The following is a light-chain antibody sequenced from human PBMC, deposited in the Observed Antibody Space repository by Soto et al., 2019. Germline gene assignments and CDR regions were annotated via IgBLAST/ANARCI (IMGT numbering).Light chain of an antibody. CDR2: GAS. CDR1: QTVSNNY. V-gene: IGKV3-20*01. Sequence: EIVLTHSPGTLSLSPGERATLSCRASQTVSNNYLAWCQQKPGQAPRVIMYGASRRETGIPDRFSGGGSRTEFTLTISRLEPADFEVDDCQQYGNSTITFGQGTRLEIK. CDR3: QQYGNSTIT. J-gene: IGKJ5*01.